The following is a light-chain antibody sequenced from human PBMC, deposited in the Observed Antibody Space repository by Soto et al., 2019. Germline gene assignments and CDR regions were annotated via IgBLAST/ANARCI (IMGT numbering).Light chain of an antibody. J-gene: IGKJ1*01. CDR1: QNVSSSY. CDR2: GSS. V-gene: IGKV3-20*01. Sequence: ETVLTQSPGTLSLSPGERATLSCRASQNVSSSYLAWYHHKPGQAPRLLIYGSSARATAIPDRFSGSGSGTDFTLTISRLEPEDFAVYYCQQYGSSPWTFGRGTKVEIK. CDR3: QQYGSSPWT.